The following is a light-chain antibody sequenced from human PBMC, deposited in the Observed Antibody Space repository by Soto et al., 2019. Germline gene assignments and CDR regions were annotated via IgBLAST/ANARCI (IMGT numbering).Light chain of an antibody. V-gene: IGKV1-8*01. Sequence: AIRMTQSPSSFSASTGDRVTITCRASQGISSYLAWYQQKPGKAPKLLIYAASTLQSGVPSRFSGSGSGTDFTLTLSFLQSEDFATYYCQQYYSYPHTSGQGTKVEIK. J-gene: IGKJ1*01. CDR2: AAS. CDR1: QGISSY. CDR3: QQYYSYPHT.